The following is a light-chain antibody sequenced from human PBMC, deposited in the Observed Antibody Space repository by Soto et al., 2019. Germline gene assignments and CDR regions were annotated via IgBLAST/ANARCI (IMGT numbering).Light chain of an antibody. V-gene: IGKV3-20*01. CDR3: QQYGTSPLT. Sequence: EIVLTQSPGTLSLSPGERATLSCRASQSIGNNYLAWYQQIRGQAPRLLIFDASTRATGIPDRFSGSGSGTDFTLTISRLEPEDFAVYHCQQYGTSPLTFGQGTRLEIK. J-gene: IGKJ5*01. CDR2: DAS. CDR1: QSIGNNY.